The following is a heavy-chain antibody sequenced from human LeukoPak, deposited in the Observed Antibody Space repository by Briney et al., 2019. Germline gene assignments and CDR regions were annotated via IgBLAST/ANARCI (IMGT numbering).Heavy chain of an antibody. V-gene: IGHV1-8*03. CDR1: GYTFTSYD. D-gene: IGHD3-10*01. Sequence: ASVKVSCKASGYTFTSYDINWVRQATGQGLEWMGWMNPNSGNTGYAQKFQGRVTITRNTSISTAYMELSRLRSDDTAVYYCARDGSKGSGKLSMDVWGKGTTVTVSS. CDR3: ARDGSKGSGKLSMDV. CDR2: MNPNSGNT. J-gene: IGHJ6*04.